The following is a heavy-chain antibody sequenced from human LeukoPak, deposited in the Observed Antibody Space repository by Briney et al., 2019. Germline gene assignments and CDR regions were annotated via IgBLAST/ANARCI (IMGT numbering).Heavy chain of an antibody. J-gene: IGHJ4*02. V-gene: IGHV1-46*01. CDR1: GYTFTSYY. CDR3: ARDLGSSGWEVIFDY. D-gene: IGHD6-19*01. Sequence: ASVKVSCKASGYTFTSYYMHWVRQAPGQGLERMGIINPSGGSTSYAQKFQGRVTMTRDTSTSTVYMELSSLRSEDTAVYYCARDLGSSGWEVIFDYWGQGTLVTVSS. CDR2: INPSGGST.